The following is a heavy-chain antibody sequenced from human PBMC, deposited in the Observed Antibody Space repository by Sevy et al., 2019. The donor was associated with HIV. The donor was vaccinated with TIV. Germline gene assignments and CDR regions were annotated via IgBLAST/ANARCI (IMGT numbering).Heavy chain of an antibody. Sequence: GGSLRLSCAASGFTFSNFWMSWVRQAPGKGLELVANIKQDGSENFYADSVKGRFTISRDNAKNSLFLQMNNLGDEETAVYYCAGDHPGTAPFDYWGQGTLVTVSS. J-gene: IGHJ4*02. D-gene: IGHD2-21*02. CDR3: AGDHPGTAPFDY. CDR1: GFTFSNFW. V-gene: IGHV3-7*03. CDR2: IKQDGSEN.